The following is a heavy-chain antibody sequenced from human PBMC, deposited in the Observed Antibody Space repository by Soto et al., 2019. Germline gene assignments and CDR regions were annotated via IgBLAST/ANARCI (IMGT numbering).Heavy chain of an antibody. Sequence: GGSLRLCCAASGFTFSSYWKHWVRPAPGKGLVWVSRINSDGSSTSYADSVKRRFTISRDNAKNTLYLQMNSLRAEDTAVYYCARGSRPYSSSSLIDYWGQGTLVTVSS. D-gene: IGHD6-6*01. CDR3: ARGSRPYSSSSLIDY. CDR2: INSDGSST. V-gene: IGHV3-74*01. J-gene: IGHJ4*02. CDR1: GFTFSSYW.